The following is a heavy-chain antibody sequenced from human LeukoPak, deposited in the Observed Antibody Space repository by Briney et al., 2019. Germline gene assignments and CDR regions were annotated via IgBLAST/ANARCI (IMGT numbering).Heavy chain of an antibody. V-gene: IGHV4-38-2*02. Sequence: PSETLSLTCAVSGYSTSSGYYWGCIRQPPGKGLEWIGIIHHSGATSYNPSLKSRVTISVDTSKNQFSLNLTSVTAADTAVYYFARDDISDFSWYWGQGTLVTVSS. CDR3: ARDDISDFSWY. J-gene: IGHJ4*02. CDR2: IHHSGAT. D-gene: IGHD3-22*01. CDR1: GYSTSSGYY.